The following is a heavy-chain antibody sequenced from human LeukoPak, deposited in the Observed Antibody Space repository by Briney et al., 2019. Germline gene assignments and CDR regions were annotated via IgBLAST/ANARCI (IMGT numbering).Heavy chain of an antibody. CDR2: ISASGGST. J-gene: IGHJ4*02. V-gene: IGHV3-23*01. D-gene: IGHD7-27*01. CDR3: VKDRSTGDLPLYYFDY. Sequence: PGGSLRLSCAASGFTFSSYAMSWVRQAPGQGLEWVSDISASGGSTYYADSVKGRFTISRDNSKNTLYLQMNSLGAEDTAVYCCVKDRSTGDLPLYYFDYWGQGTLVTVSS. CDR1: GFTFSSYA.